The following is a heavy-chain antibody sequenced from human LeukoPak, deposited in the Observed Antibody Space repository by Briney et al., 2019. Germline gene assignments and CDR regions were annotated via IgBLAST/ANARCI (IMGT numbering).Heavy chain of an antibody. CDR1: GFTFSSYE. D-gene: IGHD3-22*01. J-gene: IGHJ6*03. CDR2: ITSSGTYI. Sequence: GSLRLSCAASGFTFSSYEMNWVRQAPGKALEWVSSITSSGTYIFYADSVKGRFTISRDNAKNSLYLQINSLGPEDTAVYFCARDPYSGNYGSYYYYYMDVWGKGTTVTVSS. V-gene: IGHV3-21*01. CDR3: ARDPYSGNYGSYYYYYMDV.